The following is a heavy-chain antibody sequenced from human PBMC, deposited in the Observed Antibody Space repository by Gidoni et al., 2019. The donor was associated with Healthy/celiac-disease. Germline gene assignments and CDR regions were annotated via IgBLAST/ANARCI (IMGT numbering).Heavy chain of an antibody. J-gene: IGHJ5*02. V-gene: IGHV4-59*01. D-gene: IGHD3-16*01. CDR3: ARHAIGGGHDWFDP. CDR1: GGSISSYY. CDR2: IYYRGSN. Sequence: QVQLQESGPVLVKPSETLSLTCPVPGGSISSYYWSLIRQPPGNGMDWIGYIYYRGSNNYHPALRMRGNISVETSQNQFYLKRSSVNAADTAVYYCARHAIGGGHDWFDPWGKGTLVTVSS.